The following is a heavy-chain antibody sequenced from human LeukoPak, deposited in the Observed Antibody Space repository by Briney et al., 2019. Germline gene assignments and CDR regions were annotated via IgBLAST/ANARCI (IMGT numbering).Heavy chain of an antibody. V-gene: IGHV4-30-4*08. CDR2: IYYRGIT. D-gene: IGHD5-18*01. Sequence: TSQTLSLTCTVSGGSISCGDYYLSCIRQPPGKGLDWIRHIYYRGITYYNTYLKSRVTFSVDTSKNPFPLKLSYVTAADTAVYYCATVDTAMVTRDYWGQGTLVTVSS. CDR3: ATVDTAMVTRDY. CDR1: GGSISCGDYY. J-gene: IGHJ4*02.